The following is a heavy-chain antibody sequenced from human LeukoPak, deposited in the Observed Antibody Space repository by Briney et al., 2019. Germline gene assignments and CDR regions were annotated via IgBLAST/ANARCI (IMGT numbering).Heavy chain of an antibody. J-gene: IGHJ6*02. CDR1: GYTFTGYY. D-gene: IGHD1-26*01. Sequence: GASVKVSCKASGYTFTGYYMHWVRQAPGQGLEWMGWINPNSGSTGYAQKFQGRVTMTRTTSISTAYMELGSLRSEDTAVYYCVRVQSGSYARYGMDVWGQGTTVTVSS. CDR2: INPNSGST. CDR3: VRVQSGSYARYGMDV. V-gene: IGHV1-8*02.